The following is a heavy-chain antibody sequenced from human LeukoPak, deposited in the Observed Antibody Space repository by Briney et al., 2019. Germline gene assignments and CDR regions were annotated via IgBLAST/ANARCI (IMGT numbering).Heavy chain of an antibody. D-gene: IGHD3-22*01. CDR2: IYYSGCT. CDR1: GCSIRSYY. Sequence: SQSLSLTWTVAGCSIRSYYWSWIRQHPGNGLEWIWYIYYSGCTSYNPPIKSPVTISVDTSKNQFSLKLSSVNAADTAVYYWARGGGSTDYYDSSGYFWGQGTLVTVSS. CDR3: ARGGGSTDYYDSSGYF. J-gene: IGHJ4*02. V-gene: IGHV4-59*01.